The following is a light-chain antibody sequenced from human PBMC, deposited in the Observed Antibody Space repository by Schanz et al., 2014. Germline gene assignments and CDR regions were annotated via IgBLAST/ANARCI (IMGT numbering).Light chain of an antibody. CDR1: QSVSSK. CDR3: QHYNNWPPYT. V-gene: IGKV3-15*01. Sequence: EIVMTQSPDTLSVSPGDRATLSCRASQSVSSKLAWYQQKPGQAPRLLIFGASIRATGVPARFSGSGSGTEFTLTISRLEPEDFAVYYCQHYNNWPPYTFGQGTKVEIK. J-gene: IGKJ2*01. CDR2: GAS.